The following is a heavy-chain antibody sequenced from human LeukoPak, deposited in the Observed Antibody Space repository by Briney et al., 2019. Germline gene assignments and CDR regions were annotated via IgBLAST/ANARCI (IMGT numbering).Heavy chain of an antibody. CDR2: IKQDGGEK. D-gene: IGHD3-22*01. Sequence: GGSLRLSCAASGFTFSSYWMSWVRQAPGKGLEWVANIKQDGGEKYYVDSVKGRFTISRDSAKNSLYLQMNSLRAEDTAVYYCARITPAWYFWYYYDSSGSGHAFDIWGQGTMVTVSS. V-gene: IGHV3-7*01. CDR3: ARITPAWYFWYYYDSSGSGHAFDI. CDR1: GFTFSSYW. J-gene: IGHJ3*02.